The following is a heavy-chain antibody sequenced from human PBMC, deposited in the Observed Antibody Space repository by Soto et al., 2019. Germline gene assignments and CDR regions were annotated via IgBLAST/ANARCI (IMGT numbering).Heavy chain of an antibody. CDR1: GFSVSSNY. V-gene: IGHV3-53*01. Sequence: GGSLRLSCAASGFSVSSNYMSWVRQAPGKGLEWVSIIYSDGRTYYADSVKGRFTISRDTSKNTLFLQINSLRAEDTAVYYCAREGGDTCNCGNCYDYAMDVWGQGTTVTVS. J-gene: IGHJ6*02. D-gene: IGHD2-2*01. CDR3: AREGGDTCNCGNCYDYAMDV. CDR2: IYSDGRT.